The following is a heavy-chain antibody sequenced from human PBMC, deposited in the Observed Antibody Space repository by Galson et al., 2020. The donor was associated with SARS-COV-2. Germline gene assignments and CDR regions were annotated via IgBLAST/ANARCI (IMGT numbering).Heavy chain of an antibody. V-gene: IGHV3-7*01. Sequence: GSLRLSCAASGFTFSSYWMSWVRQAPGKGLEWVANIKQDGSEKYYVDSVKGRFTISRDNAKNSLYLQMNSLRAEDTAVYYCAREGGGYDYVWGRGYYYYYGMDVWGQGTTVTVSS. D-gene: IGHD3-16*01. CDR3: AREGGGYDYVWGRGYYYYYGMDV. CDR2: IKQDGSEK. CDR1: GFTFSSYW. J-gene: IGHJ6*02.